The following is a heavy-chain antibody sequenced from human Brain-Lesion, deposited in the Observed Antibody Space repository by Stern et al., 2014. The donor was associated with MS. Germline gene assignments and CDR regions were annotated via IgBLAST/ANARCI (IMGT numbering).Heavy chain of an antibody. CDR1: GGSISSGRDY. D-gene: IGHD5-18*01. CDR3: ASGYRIFDY. Sequence: VQLVESGPGLVKPSQTLSLTCTVSGGSISSGRDYWSWIRQPVGKGLEWMGLIHAGGSPFYTPSLKIRVPISTDTPMNRFSLELNSAPAADTAIYYCASGYRIFDYWGQGILVTVSS. CDR2: IHAGGSP. J-gene: IGHJ4*02. V-gene: IGHV4-61*02.